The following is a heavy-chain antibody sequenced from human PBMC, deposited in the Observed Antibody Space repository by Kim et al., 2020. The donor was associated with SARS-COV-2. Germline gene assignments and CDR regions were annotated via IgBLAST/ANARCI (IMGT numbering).Heavy chain of an antibody. J-gene: IGHJ6*02. CDR1: GGSSSSGDYY. CDR3: ARVGMVLEWLLRSYGMDA. V-gene: IGHV4-30-4*01. D-gene: IGHD3-3*01. Sequence: SETLSLTCTVAGGSSSSGDYYWSWVRQPPGKGLEWIGYIYYSGSTYYNPSLKSRVTISVDTSKNQFSLKQSSVTAADTAVYYCARVGMVLEWLLRSYGMDAWGQGTTVTVSS. CDR2: IYYSGST.